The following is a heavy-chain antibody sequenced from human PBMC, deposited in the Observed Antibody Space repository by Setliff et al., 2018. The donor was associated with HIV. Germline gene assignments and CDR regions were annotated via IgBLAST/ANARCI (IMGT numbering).Heavy chain of an antibody. Sequence: SETLSLTCAVSGYYIRSGYYWGWIRQPPGKGLEWIGTINHSGSTYYSPSLKSRLSMSVDTSKNQFSLKLTSVTAADTAVYYCARDGRDVHYWGQGTLVTVSS. CDR2: INHSGST. J-gene: IGHJ4*02. CDR3: ARDGRDVHY. V-gene: IGHV4-38-2*02. CDR1: GYYIRSGYY.